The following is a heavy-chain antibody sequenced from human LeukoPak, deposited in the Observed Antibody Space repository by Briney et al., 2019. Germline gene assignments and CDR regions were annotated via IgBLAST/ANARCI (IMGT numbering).Heavy chain of an antibody. Sequence: ASVKVSCKASGYTFTGYYMHWVRQAPGPGHEWMGWINPNSGGTNYAQKFQGRVTMTRDTSISTAYMELRRLRSDDTAVYYCARARLGGSDSDYWGQGTLVTVSS. CDR3: ARARLGGSDSDY. CDR1: GYTFTGYY. CDR2: INPNSGGT. J-gene: IGHJ4*02. V-gene: IGHV1-2*02. D-gene: IGHD2-15*01.